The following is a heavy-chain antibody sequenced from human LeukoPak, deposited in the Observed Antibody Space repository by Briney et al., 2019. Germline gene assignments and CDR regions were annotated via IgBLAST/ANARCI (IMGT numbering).Heavy chain of an antibody. CDR2: IIPIFGTA. J-gene: IGHJ4*02. D-gene: IGHD6-13*01. CDR1: GGTFSSYA. Sequence: SVKVSCKASGGTFSSYAISWVRQAPGQGLEWMGGIIPIFGTANYAQKFQGRVTITTDESTSTAYMELSSLRSEDTAVYYCARGGYSSSWRFDYWGQGTLVTVSS. V-gene: IGHV1-69*05. CDR3: ARGGYSSSWRFDY.